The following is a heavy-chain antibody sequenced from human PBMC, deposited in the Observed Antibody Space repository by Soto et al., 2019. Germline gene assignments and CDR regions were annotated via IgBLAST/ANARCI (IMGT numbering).Heavy chain of an antibody. Sequence: QVQLVESGGGLVKPGGSLRLSCAASGFTFSDYYMSWIRQAPGKGLEWVSYISSSGSAIYYADSVKGRFASSRDNAKNALYLQMNSLRAEDTAVYDCAGDGARLLFGYYFDYWGQGTLVTVSS. D-gene: IGHD2-21*02. CDR3: AGDGARLLFGYYFDY. CDR2: ISSSGSAI. J-gene: IGHJ4*02. V-gene: IGHV3-11*01. CDR1: GFTFSDYY.